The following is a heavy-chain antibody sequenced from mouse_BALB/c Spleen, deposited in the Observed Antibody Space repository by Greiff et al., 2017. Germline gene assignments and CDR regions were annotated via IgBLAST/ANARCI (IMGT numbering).Heavy chain of an antibody. J-gene: IGHJ1*01. Sequence: EVKLMESGGGLVQPGGSMKLSCAASGFTFSDYGMAWVRQAPGKGPEWVAFISNLAYSIYYADTVTGRFTISRENAKNTLYLEMSSLRSEDTAMYYCARVYYGSSYGWYFDVWGAGTTVTVSS. CDR1: GFTFSDYG. CDR2: ISNLAYSI. D-gene: IGHD1-1*01. CDR3: ARVYYGSSYGWYFDV. V-gene: IGHV5-15*02.